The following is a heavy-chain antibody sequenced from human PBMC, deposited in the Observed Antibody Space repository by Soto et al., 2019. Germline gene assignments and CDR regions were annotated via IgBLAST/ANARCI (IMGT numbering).Heavy chain of an antibody. CDR1: GFPFSNYA. J-gene: IGHJ4*02. CDR2: LSGSGVST. CDR3: AKIESRFFYDSTGYYPFDY. Sequence: GGSLRLSCVASGFPFSNYAMTWVRQAPGRGLEWVSALSGSGVSTYYADSVMGRFTISRDNSKNTVYLQMNSLRAEDTAVYYCAKIESRFFYDSTGYYPFDYWGQGTLVTVSS. D-gene: IGHD3-22*01. V-gene: IGHV3-23*01.